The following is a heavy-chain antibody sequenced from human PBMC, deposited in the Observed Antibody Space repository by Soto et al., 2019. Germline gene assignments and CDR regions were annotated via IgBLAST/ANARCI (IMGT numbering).Heavy chain of an antibody. CDR3: ESLQVPGNFDY. V-gene: IGHV4-39*02. CDR1: GGSISNRNYY. J-gene: IGHJ4*02. Sequence: SETLSLTCSVSGGSISNRNYYWAWVRQPPGKGLEWIGNIYYDGSTYYHPSFRGRLTISVDTSKNHFSLKLGSLTAADTAIYYCESLQVPGNFDYWGQGTLVTVSS. CDR2: IYYDGST. D-gene: IGHD1-1*01.